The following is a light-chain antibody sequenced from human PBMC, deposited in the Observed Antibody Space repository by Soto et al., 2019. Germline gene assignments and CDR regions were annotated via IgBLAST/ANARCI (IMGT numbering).Light chain of an antibody. J-gene: IGKJ5*01. CDR3: QQRKKWPPIT. Sequence: EIVLTQSPVIVSLSPGERATLSCRSSQTVDNSLAWYQLKPGKAPRPLIYDATKRASGIPVRFTGSGSGTDFILTISNIEAEDVAIYYCQQRKKWPPITFGQGTRLEIK. CDR1: QTVDNS. CDR2: DAT. V-gene: IGKV3-11*01.